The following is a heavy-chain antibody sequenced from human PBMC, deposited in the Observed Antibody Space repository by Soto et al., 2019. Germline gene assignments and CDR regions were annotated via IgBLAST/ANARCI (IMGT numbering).Heavy chain of an antibody. Sequence: GGSLRLSCTASGFTFGDYAMSWFRQAPGKGLEWVGFIRSKAYGGTTEYAASVKGRFTISRDDSKSIAYLQMNSLKTEDTAVYYCTRDRSHDYIWGSEDYWGQGTLVTVSS. V-gene: IGHV3-49*03. J-gene: IGHJ4*02. D-gene: IGHD3-16*01. CDR1: GFTFGDYA. CDR2: IRSKAYGGTT. CDR3: TRDRSHDYIWGSEDY.